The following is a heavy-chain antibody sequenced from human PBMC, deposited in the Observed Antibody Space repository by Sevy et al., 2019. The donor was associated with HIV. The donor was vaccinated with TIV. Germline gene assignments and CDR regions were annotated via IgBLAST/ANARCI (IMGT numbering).Heavy chain of an antibody. D-gene: IGHD2-2*01. CDR1: GYTFKTYG. J-gene: IGHJ4*02. CDR3: ARDKPQGVVIIPGSMWGGVDY. Sequence: ASVKVSCKTFGYTFKTYGISWVRQAPGQGLEWMGWISAYSGETNFAQKFQGRVTMTTDTSTSTAYMELSSLRSDDTAVYFGARDKPQGVVIIPGSMWGGVDYWGQGTVVTVSS. CDR2: ISAYSGET. V-gene: IGHV1-18*01.